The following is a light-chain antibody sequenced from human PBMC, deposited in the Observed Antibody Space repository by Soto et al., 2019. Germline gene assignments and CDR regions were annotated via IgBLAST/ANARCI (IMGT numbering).Light chain of an antibody. CDR2: DAS. CDR1: QSISSW. Sequence: DIQMTQSPSTLSASVGDRVTITCRASQSISSWLAWYQQKPGKAPKLLIYDASSLESGVPSRFSGSGSGTEITLPISRLEADCFATYYWQQYYCYPFHFGPGTKVDIK. CDR3: QQYYCYPFH. J-gene: IGKJ3*01. V-gene: IGKV1-5*01.